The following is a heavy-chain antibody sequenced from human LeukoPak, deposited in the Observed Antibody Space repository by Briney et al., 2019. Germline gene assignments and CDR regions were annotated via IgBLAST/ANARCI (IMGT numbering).Heavy chain of an antibody. J-gene: IGHJ4*02. CDR2: ISGSGGST. D-gene: IGHD2-2*01. CDR1: GFTFSSYA. CDR3: AKDRGCSSTSCYDFDY. V-gene: IGHV3-23*01. Sequence: GGSLRLSCAASGFTFSSYAMSWVRQAPGKGLEWVSTISGSGGSTNYADSVTGRFTISRDNSKNTLYLQMNSLRAEDTAVYYCAKDRGCSSTSCYDFDYWGQGTLVTVSS.